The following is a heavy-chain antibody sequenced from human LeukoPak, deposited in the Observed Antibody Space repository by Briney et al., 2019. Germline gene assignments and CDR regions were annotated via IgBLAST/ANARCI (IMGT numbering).Heavy chain of an antibody. CDR1: GFTFGSIA. CDR3: ARVHRGYSYGRLDY. V-gene: IGHV3-23*01. J-gene: IGHJ4*02. Sequence: GSLRLSCAASGFTFGSIAMTWVRQAPGKGLEWVSTVRSNGDTTYNADSVKGRFTISRDNSKNTVYLEMNSLRDEDTAVYYCARVHRGYSYGRLDYWGQGTLVTVSS. CDR2: VRSNGDTT. D-gene: IGHD5-18*01.